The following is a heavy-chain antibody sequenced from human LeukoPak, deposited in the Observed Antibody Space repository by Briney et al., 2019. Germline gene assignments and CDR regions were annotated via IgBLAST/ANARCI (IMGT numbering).Heavy chain of an antibody. D-gene: IGHD2-2*02. CDR1: GVSISSYY. CDR2: IYYSGST. J-gene: IGHJ6*02. CDR3: ARFRRYCSSTSCYIYYYYGMDV. V-gene: IGHV4-59*08. Sequence: SETLSLTCTVSGVSISSYYWSWIRQPPGKGLEWIGYIYYSGSTNYNPSLKSRVTISVDTSKNQFSLKLSSVTAADTAVYYCARFRRYCSSTSCYIYYYYGMDVWGQGTTVTVSS.